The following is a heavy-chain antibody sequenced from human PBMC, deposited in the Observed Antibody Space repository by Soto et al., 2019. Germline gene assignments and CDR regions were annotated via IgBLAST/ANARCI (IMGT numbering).Heavy chain of an antibody. V-gene: IGHV5-10-1*01. CDR2: IDPGDTYA. D-gene: IGHD2-2*01. Sequence: GESLKISCTGFGYTFTTFWISWVRQMPGKGLEWMGRIDPGDTYATYSPAFQGHVTISADKATSTAYLQWSSLKASDTAMYFCARIYCTTTTCDSWFDPWGQGTLVIVS. CDR3: ARIYCTTTTCDSWFDP. CDR1: GYTFTTFW. J-gene: IGHJ5*02.